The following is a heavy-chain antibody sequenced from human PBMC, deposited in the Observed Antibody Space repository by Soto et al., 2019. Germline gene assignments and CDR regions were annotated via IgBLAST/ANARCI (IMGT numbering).Heavy chain of an antibody. V-gene: IGHV4-59*01. D-gene: IGHD6-19*01. CDR3: ARGYNGGWYMNDY. J-gene: IGHJ4*02. Sequence: SETLSLTCTVSGGSISSYYWSWIRQPPGKGLEWIGYIYYSGSTNYNPSLTNRVAISVDTSKNQFSQNLRSVTAADTAIYYCARGYNGGWYMNDYWGQGTLVTVSS. CDR1: GGSISSYY. CDR2: IYYSGST.